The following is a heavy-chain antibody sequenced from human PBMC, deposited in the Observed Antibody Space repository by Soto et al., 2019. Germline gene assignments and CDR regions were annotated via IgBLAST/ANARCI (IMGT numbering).Heavy chain of an antibody. CDR1: GYTLTSDY. CDR2: ISDSNGNT. Sequence: ASVKVSCKASGYTLTSDYMRWVRPAPGQGLEWMGRISDSNGNTNYAQKLQGRVTMTTDTSTSTAYMELRSLRSEDTAVYYCAIAGYSGYDYVIDYWG. CDR3: AIAGYSGYDYVIDY. V-gene: IGHV1-18*04. D-gene: IGHD5-12*01. J-gene: IGHJ4*01.